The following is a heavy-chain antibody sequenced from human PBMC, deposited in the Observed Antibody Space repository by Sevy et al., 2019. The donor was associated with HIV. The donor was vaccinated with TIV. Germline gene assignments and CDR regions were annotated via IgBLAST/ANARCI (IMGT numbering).Heavy chain of an antibody. V-gene: IGHV4-59*13. CDR3: ARDRYYDILTGRWGGDAFDI. CDR1: GGSISSYY. Sequence: SETLSLTCTVSGGSISSYYWSWIRQPPGKGLEWIGYIYYSGSTNYNPSRKSRVTISVDTSKNQFSLKLGSVTAADTAVYYCARDRYYDILTGRWGGDAFDIWGQGTMVTVSS. D-gene: IGHD3-9*01. CDR2: IYYSGST. J-gene: IGHJ3*02.